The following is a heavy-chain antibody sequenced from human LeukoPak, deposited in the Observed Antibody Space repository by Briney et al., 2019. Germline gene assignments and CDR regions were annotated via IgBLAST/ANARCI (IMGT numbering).Heavy chain of an antibody. CDR1: GFTFSSYS. CDR2: ISSSSSTI. J-gene: IGHJ4*02. CDR3: ARAHDYGGNFDDY. D-gene: IGHD4-23*01. Sequence: GGSLRLSCAASGFTFSSYSMNWVRQAPGEGLEWVSYISSSSSTIYYADSVKGRFTISRDNAKNSLYLQMNSLRAEDTAVYYCARAHDYGGNFDDYWGQGTLVTVSS. V-gene: IGHV3-48*01.